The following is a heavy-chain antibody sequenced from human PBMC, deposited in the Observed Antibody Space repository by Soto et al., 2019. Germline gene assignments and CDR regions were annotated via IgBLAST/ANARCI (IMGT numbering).Heavy chain of an antibody. CDR3: AKDANDYGDYRLLFWFDY. V-gene: IGHV3-30*18. CDR1: GFSFSNFG. D-gene: IGHD4-17*01. J-gene: IGHJ4*02. Sequence: QVQLVESGGGVVQPGRSLRLSCAASGFSFSNFGMHWVRQAPGKGLEWVAVISYDGSKKYYADSVKGRFTISRDNSKNTLFLQVHSLRGDDTAVYYCAKDANDYGDYRLLFWFDYWGQGTLVTVSS. CDR2: ISYDGSKK.